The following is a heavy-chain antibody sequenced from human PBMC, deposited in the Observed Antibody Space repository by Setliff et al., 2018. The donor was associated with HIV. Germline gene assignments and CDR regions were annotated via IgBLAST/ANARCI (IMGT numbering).Heavy chain of an antibody. CDR1: GYTFTSYG. V-gene: IGHV1-18*01. CDR2: ISAYSGNT. CDR3: ARELEHSSGSGGFDP. Sequence: GASVKVSCKASGYTFTSYGISWVRQAPGQGPEWMGWISAYSGNTNYAQKLQGRVTMTTDTSTSTAYMELRSLRSDDTAVYYCARELEHSSGSGGFDPWGQGTLVTVSS. D-gene: IGHD6-19*01. J-gene: IGHJ5*02.